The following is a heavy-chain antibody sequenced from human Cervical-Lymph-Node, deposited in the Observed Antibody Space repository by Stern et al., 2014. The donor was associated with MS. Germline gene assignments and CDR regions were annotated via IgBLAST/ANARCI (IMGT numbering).Heavy chain of an antibody. CDR3: AKDKCSGGSCYWFDP. J-gene: IGHJ5*02. CDR1: GYSFNGFY. CDR2: INPNSGDT. Sequence: VQLVQSGAEVKKPGASVKVSCKASGYSFNGFYMHWVRQAPGQGLEGMGWINPNSGDTNYAQKFQGRVTMTRDTSITTAYMELSRLRSDDTAVYYCAKDKCSGGSCYWFDPWGQGTLVTVSS. D-gene: IGHD2-15*01. V-gene: IGHV1-2*02.